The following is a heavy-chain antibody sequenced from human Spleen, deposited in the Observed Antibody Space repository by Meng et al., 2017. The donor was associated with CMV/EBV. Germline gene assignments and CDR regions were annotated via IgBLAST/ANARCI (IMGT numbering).Heavy chain of an antibody. CDR3: ARGTIVVVHGMDV. J-gene: IGHJ6*02. CDR2: IYYSGST. CDR1: GGSVSSGTYY. Sequence: LRLSCTVSGGSVSSGTYYWIWIRQPPGKGLEWIGYIYYSGSTYYNPSLKSRVTISVDTSKNQFSLKLSSVTAADTAVYYCARGTIVVVHGMDVWGQGTTVTVSS. V-gene: IGHV4-31*03. D-gene: IGHD2-2*01.